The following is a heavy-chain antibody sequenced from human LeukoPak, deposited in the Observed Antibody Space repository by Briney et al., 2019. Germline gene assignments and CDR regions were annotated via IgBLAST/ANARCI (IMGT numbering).Heavy chain of an antibody. D-gene: IGHD3-22*01. CDR2: ISYDGSNK. CDR3: ARAVYYDSTGGDY. J-gene: IGHJ4*02. Sequence: GGSPRLSCAASGFTFSSYAMHWVRQAPGKGLEWVAVISYDGSNKYYADSVKGRFTISRDNSKNTLYLQMNSLRAEDTAVYYCARAVYYDSTGGDYWGQGTLVTVSS. V-gene: IGHV3-30-3*01. CDR1: GFTFSSYA.